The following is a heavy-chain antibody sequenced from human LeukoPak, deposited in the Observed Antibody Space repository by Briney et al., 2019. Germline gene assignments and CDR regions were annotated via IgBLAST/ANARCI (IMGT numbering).Heavy chain of an antibody. CDR1: GFTFDDYG. CDR3: AKEVPYDSSGYFWLFDY. J-gene: IGHJ4*02. D-gene: IGHD3-22*01. CDR2: ISGSGGST. V-gene: IGHV3-23*01. Sequence: GGSLRLSCAASGFTFDDYGMSWIRQAPGKGLEWVSAISGSGGSTYYADSVKGRFTISRDDSKNTLCLQMNSLRAEDTAVYYCAKEVPYDSSGYFWLFDYWGQGTLVTVSS.